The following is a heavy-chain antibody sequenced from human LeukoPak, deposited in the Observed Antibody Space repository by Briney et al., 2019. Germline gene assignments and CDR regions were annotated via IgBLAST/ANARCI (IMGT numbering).Heavy chain of an antibody. CDR3: ATSDYYDSGRGGVSPSDH. D-gene: IGHD3-10*01. V-gene: IGHV3-48*04. Sequence: PGGSLRLSCAASGLTFSKYSMTWVRQAPGKGLEWVSFIDTSSTTMYYTDSVKGRFTISRDNAKNSVYLQMNSLRAEDTAVYYCATSDYYDSGRGGVSPSDHWGQGTLVTVSS. CDR2: IDTSSTTM. CDR1: GLTFSKYS. J-gene: IGHJ4*02.